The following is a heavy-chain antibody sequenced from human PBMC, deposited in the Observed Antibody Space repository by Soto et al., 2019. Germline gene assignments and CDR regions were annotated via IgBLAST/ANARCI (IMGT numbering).Heavy chain of an antibody. V-gene: IGHV3-21*01. J-gene: IGHJ4*02. CDR1: GFTFSSYS. CDR2: ISSSSSYI. Sequence: EVQLVESGGGLVKPGGSLRLSCAASGFTFSSYSMNWVRQAPGKGLEWLSSISSSSSYIYYADSVKGRFTISRDNAKNSLYLQMNSLRAEDTAVYYCATNYYDSSGYYMNPDYWGQGTLVTVSS. CDR3: ATNYYDSSGYYMNPDY. D-gene: IGHD3-22*01.